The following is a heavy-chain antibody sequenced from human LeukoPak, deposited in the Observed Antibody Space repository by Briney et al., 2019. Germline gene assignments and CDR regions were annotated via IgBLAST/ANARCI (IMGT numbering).Heavy chain of an antibody. CDR3: ARESYHGAFDI. CDR2: IYYSGST. CDR1: GGSISSYY. J-gene: IGHJ3*02. V-gene: IGHV4-59*01. D-gene: IGHD1-26*01. Sequence: SETLSLTCTVSGGSISSYYWSWIRQPPGKGLEWIGYIYYSGSTNYNPSLKSRVTISVDTSKNQFSLKQSSVTAADTAVYYCARESYHGAFDIWGQGTMVTVSS.